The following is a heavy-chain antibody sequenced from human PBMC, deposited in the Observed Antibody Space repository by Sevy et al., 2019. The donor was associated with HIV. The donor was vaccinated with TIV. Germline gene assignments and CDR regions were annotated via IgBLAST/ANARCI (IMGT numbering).Heavy chain of an antibody. V-gene: IGHV3-23*01. CDR2: ISGSGIST. CDR3: AKTVAYGTTWFGKVED. CDR1: GFTFNSHG. Sequence: GGSLRLSCEASGFTFNSHGMTWVRQAPGKGLDWVSCISGSGISTFYADSVKGRFTISRDNSKNTMSLQMNSLTAEDTAAYYCAKTVAYGTTWFGKVEDWGQGALVTVSS. D-gene: IGHD3-10*01. J-gene: IGHJ4*02.